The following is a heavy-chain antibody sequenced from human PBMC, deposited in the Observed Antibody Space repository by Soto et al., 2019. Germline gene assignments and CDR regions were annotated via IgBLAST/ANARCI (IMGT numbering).Heavy chain of an antibody. V-gene: IGHV3-30-3*01. J-gene: IGHJ6*02. CDR2: ISYDGSNK. Sequence: PGGSLRLSCAASGFTFSSYAMHWVRQAPGKGLEWVAVISYDGSNKYYADSVKGRFTISRDNSKNTLYLQMNSLRAEDTAVYYCARDPVQYCISTSCYVSYYYYGMDVWGQGTTVTVSS. CDR1: GFTFSSYA. D-gene: IGHD2-2*01. CDR3: ARDPVQYCISTSCYVSYYYYGMDV.